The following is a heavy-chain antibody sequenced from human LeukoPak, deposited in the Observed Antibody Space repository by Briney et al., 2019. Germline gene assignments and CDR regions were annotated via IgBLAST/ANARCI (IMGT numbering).Heavy chain of an antibody. J-gene: IGHJ4*02. CDR3: ARDMDSGPDFFDY. V-gene: IGHV1-2*02. D-gene: IGHD1-26*01. CDR2: INPHSGGT. CDR1: GYTFTYYY. Sequence: GAPVKVSCKASGYTFTYYYMHWVRQAPGQGLERMGWINPHSGGTDHAQKFQGRVTMTRDTSISTASMELSRLRSDDTAVYYCARDMDSGPDFFDYWGRGTLVTVSS.